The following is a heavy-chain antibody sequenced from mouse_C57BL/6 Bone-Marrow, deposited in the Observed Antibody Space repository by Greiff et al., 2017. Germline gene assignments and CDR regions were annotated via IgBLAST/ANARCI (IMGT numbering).Heavy chain of an antibody. CDR1: GYAFTNYL. Sequence: LQESGAELVRPGTSVKVSCKASGYAFTNYLIEWVKQRPGQGLEWIGVINPGSGGTNYNEKFKGKATLTADKSSSTAYMQLSSLTSEDSAVYFCARELLSYWGQGTLVTVSA. CDR3: ARELLSY. J-gene: IGHJ3*01. V-gene: IGHV1-54*01. CDR2: INPGSGGT.